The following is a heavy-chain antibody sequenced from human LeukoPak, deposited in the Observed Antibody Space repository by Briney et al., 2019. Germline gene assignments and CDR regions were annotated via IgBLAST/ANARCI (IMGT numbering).Heavy chain of an antibody. Sequence: ASVKVSCKASGYTFTSYDINWVRQATGQGLEWMGWMNPNSGNTGYAQKFQGRVTITRNTSISTAYMELSSLRSEDTAVYYCARKGGGWRYNWFDPWGQGTLVTVSS. D-gene: IGHD6-19*01. J-gene: IGHJ5*02. V-gene: IGHV1-8*03. CDR3: ARKGGGWRYNWFDP. CDR2: MNPNSGNT. CDR1: GYTFTSYD.